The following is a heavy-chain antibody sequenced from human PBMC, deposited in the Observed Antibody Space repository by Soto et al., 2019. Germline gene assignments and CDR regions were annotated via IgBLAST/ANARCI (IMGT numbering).Heavy chain of an antibody. D-gene: IGHD3-22*01. Sequence: GGSLRLSCAASGFTFSSYAMHWGRQAPGKGLEWVAVISYDGSNKYYADSVKGRFTISRDNSKNTLYLQMNSLRAEDTAVYYCARDVWGTYYYDSSGYYALGPFDYWGQGTLVTVSS. CDR1: GFTFSSYA. V-gene: IGHV3-30-3*01. J-gene: IGHJ4*02. CDR2: ISYDGSNK. CDR3: ARDVWGTYYYDSSGYYALGPFDY.